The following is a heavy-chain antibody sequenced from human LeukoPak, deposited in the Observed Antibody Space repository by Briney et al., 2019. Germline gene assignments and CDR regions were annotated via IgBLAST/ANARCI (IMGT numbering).Heavy chain of an antibody. Sequence: SETLSLTCTVSGGSISSHYWSWIRQPPGKGLEWIGYISYIGSTNYSPSLKSRVTISVDTSKNQFSLRLRSVTAADTAVYYCAGDHLALNALDIWGQGTMVTVSS. CDR1: GGSISSHY. V-gene: IGHV4-59*11. CDR3: AGDHLALNALDI. CDR2: ISYIGST. J-gene: IGHJ3*02.